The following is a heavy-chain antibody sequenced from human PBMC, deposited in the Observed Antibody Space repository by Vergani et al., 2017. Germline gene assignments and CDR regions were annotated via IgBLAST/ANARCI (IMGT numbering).Heavy chain of an antibody. D-gene: IGHD3-22*01. V-gene: IGHV3-21*01. CDR3: ARGYYDSSGYYT. Sequence: EVQLLESGGGSAQPGESLRLSCVASGFTFTAHGLNWVRQAPGKGLEWVSSISSSSSYIYYADSVKGRFTISRDNAKNSLYLQMNSLRAEDTAVYYCARGYYDSSGYYTWGQGTLVTVSS. J-gene: IGHJ5*02. CDR1: GFTFTAHG. CDR2: ISSSSSYI.